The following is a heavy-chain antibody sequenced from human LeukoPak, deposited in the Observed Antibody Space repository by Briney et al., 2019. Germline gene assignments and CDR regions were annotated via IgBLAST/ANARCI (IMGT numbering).Heavy chain of an antibody. V-gene: IGHV3-33*01. CDR2: IWYDGSNK. Sequence: GRSLRLSCAASGFTFSSYGMHWVRQAPGKGLEWVAVIWYDGSNKYYADSVKGRFTISRDNSKNTLYLQMNSLRAEDTAVYYCARDGAAAGTPPEPFDYWGQGTLVTVSS. CDR3: ARDGAAAGTPPEPFDY. CDR1: GFTFSSYG. D-gene: IGHD6-13*01. J-gene: IGHJ4*02.